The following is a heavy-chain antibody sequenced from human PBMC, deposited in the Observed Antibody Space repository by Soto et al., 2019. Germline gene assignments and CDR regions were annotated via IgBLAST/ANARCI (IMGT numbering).Heavy chain of an antibody. D-gene: IGHD6-13*01. CDR2: INKDGSEK. CDR3: VSEIARRL. CDR1: GFTFSTYW. J-gene: IGHJ6*04. V-gene: IGHV3-7*01. Sequence: GGSLRLSCAASGFTFSTYWLTWVRQAPGKGLEWVANINKDGSEKSYVDSVKGRCTISRDNPNSSLSLQMNSLRAEDTAVYDFVSEIARRLWGNGTTVTVSS.